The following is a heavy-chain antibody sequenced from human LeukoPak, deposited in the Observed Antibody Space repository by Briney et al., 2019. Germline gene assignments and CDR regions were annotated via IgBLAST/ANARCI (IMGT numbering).Heavy chain of an antibody. D-gene: IGHD3-22*01. Sequence: GGSLRLSCAASGFTFSSYSMNWVRQAPGKGLEWVSSISSSSSYIYYADSVKGRFTISRDNAKNSLYLQMNSLRAEDTAAYYCARDSPHYYDSSGYYSLPFDYWGQGTLVTVSS. CDR3: ARDSPHYYDSSGYYSLPFDY. V-gene: IGHV3-21*01. CDR2: ISSSSSYI. CDR1: GFTFSSYS. J-gene: IGHJ4*02.